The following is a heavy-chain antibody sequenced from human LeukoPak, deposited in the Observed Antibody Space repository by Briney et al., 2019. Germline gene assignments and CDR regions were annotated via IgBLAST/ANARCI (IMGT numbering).Heavy chain of an antibody. D-gene: IGHD6-6*01. V-gene: IGHV1-18*01. J-gene: IGHJ4*02. CDR3: ARHHGTYGSSPHFDF. CDR2: ISAYSGNT. CDR1: GYTFTSYG. Sequence: ASVKVSCKASGYTFTSYGINWVRQAPGQGLEWMAWISAYSGNTYYAQNFQGRVTMTTDTSTSTAYMELRSLRSDDTAVYYCARHHGTYGSSPHFDFWGQGTLVTVSS.